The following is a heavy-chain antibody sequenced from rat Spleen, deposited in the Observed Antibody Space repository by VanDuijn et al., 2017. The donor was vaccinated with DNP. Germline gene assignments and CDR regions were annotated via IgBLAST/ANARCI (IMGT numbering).Heavy chain of an antibody. V-gene: IGHV1-43*01. J-gene: IGHJ2*01. CDR3: ARWDDGLDY. CDR1: GYTFTSYY. CDR2: IHPGSGGT. D-gene: IGHD1-12*02. Sequence: QVQLQQSGAELTKPGSSVKISCKASGYTFTSYYIGWIKQTTGQGLEYIGYIHPGSGGTDYNEKFKGKATLTVDRSSSTAFMQLSSLTPGDSAVYYCARWDDGLDYWGQGIMVTVSS.